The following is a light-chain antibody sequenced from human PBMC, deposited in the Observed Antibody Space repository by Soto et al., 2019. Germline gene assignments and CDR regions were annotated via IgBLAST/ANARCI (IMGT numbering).Light chain of an antibody. J-gene: IGKJ5*01. CDR1: QSVSSY. CDR2: DAS. Sequence: EIVLTQSPATLPLSPGERATLSCRTSQSVSSYFAWYQQKPGRAPRLLIYDASNRATGIPARFIGSGSGTDFTLTISSLEPEDFAVYYGQQRSNWPITFGQGTRLEIK. V-gene: IGKV3-11*01. CDR3: QQRSNWPIT.